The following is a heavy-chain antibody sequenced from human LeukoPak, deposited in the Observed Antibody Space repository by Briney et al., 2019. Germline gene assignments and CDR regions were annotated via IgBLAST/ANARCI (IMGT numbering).Heavy chain of an antibody. Sequence: PGGSLRLSCAASGFTFSSYAMSWVRQAPGKGLEWVSVISAGSGTTYYADSVKGRFTISRDNSKNTLYLQINSLRAEDTAVYYCAKRYSSGAFDYWGQGTLVTVSS. CDR3: AKRYSSGAFDY. J-gene: IGHJ4*02. CDR1: GFTFSSYA. CDR2: ISAGSGTT. V-gene: IGHV3-23*01. D-gene: IGHD6-19*01.